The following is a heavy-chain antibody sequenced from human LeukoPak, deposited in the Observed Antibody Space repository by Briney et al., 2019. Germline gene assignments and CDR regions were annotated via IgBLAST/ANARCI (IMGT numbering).Heavy chain of an antibody. D-gene: IGHD3-22*01. J-gene: IGHJ5*02. CDR1: GFTFSNYN. CDR2: ISSTSNPI. Sequence: GGSLRLSCAASGFTFSNYNMNWVRQAPGKGLEWLSYISSTSNPIYYADSVKGRFTISRDNAKNSLYLQMNSLRAEDTAVYYCATYSSGYYLEAWGQGTLVTVSS. CDR3: ATYSSGYYLEA. V-gene: IGHV3-21*05.